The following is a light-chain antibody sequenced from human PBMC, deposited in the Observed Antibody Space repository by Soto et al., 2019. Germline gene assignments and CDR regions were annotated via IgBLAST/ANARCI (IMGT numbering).Light chain of an antibody. CDR1: RSSIGSNT. J-gene: IGLJ1*01. CDR3: AAWDASLGGFYV. V-gene: IGLV1-44*01. CDR2: SNN. Sequence: QSLLTQPPSASGTPGQRVTISCSGSRSSIGSNTVNWYQHLPGSAPKLLIYSNNHRPSGVPDRFSASKAGASASLAISGLQSEDEGDYYCAAWDASLGGFYVFGSWTKLTVL.